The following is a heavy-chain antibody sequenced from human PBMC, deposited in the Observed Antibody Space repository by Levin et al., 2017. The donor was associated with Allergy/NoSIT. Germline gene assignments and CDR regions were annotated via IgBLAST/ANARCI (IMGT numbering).Heavy chain of an antibody. J-gene: IGHJ4*02. CDR2: ISSSGSTI. CDR1: GFTFSSYE. D-gene: IGHD3-22*01. CDR3: ARDSLSDVIVVFGEFDY. Sequence: GGSLRLSCAASGFTFSSYEMNWVRQAPGKGLEWVSYISSSGSTIYYADSVKGRFTISRDNAKNSLYLQMNSLRAEDTAVYYCARDSLSDVIVVFGEFDYWGQGTLVTVSS. V-gene: IGHV3-48*03.